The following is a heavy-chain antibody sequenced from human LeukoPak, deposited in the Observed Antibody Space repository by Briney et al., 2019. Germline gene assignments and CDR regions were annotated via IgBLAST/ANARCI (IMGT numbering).Heavy chain of an antibody. Sequence: GRSLRLSCAPSGFTFSRHGMHWVRQAPGKGLEWVAIISNDGSRKYYAHSVEGRFTISRDNSKNTLYLQMDSLRAEDTAVFYCARDRAWNYFDYWGQGTLVTVSS. D-gene: IGHD3-3*01. CDR3: ARDRAWNYFDY. J-gene: IGHJ4*02. CDR1: GFTFSRHG. V-gene: IGHV3-30*03. CDR2: ISNDGSRK.